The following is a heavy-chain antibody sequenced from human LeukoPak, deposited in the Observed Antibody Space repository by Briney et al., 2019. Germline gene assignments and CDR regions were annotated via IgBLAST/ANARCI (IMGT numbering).Heavy chain of an antibody. Sequence: PGGSLRLSCAASGFLFRSNYMSWVRQAPGKGLEWVSIIYSGGSTYYADSVKGRFTISRDISKNTLHLQMNSLRAEDTAVYYCARLGYYDALTDILDDFWGQGTLVTVSS. V-gene: IGHV3-53*01. D-gene: IGHD3-9*01. CDR2: IYSGGST. CDR3: ARLGYYDALTDILDDF. J-gene: IGHJ4*02. CDR1: GFLFRSNY.